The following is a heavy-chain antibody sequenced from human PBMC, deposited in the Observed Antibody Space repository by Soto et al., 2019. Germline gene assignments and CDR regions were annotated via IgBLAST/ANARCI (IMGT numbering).Heavy chain of an antibody. CDR1: GGTFSSYT. D-gene: IGHD1-26*01. CDR2: IIPILGIA. Sequence: SVKVSCKASGGTFSSYTISWVRQAPGQGLEWMGRIIPILGIANYAQKFQGRVTITTDKSTSTAYMELRSLRSDDTAVYYCAREDSGSYGWFDPWGQGTLVTVS. CDR3: AREDSGSYGWFDP. V-gene: IGHV1-69*04. J-gene: IGHJ5*02.